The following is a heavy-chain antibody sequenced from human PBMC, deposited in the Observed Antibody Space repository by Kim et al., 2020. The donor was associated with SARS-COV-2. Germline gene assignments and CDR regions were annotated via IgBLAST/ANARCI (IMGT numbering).Heavy chain of an antibody. CDR2: IYPGDSDT. CDR1: GYSFTSYW. V-gene: IGHV5-51*01. Sequence: GESLKISCKGSGYSFTSYWIGWVRQMPGKGLEWMGIIYPGDSDTRYSPSFQGQVTISADKSISTAYLQWSSLKASDTAMYYCARYTTGYSSDWYTFWYFVLWGRGTLVTVSS. J-gene: IGHJ2*01. CDR3: ARYTTGYSSDWYTFWYFVL. D-gene: IGHD6-19*01.